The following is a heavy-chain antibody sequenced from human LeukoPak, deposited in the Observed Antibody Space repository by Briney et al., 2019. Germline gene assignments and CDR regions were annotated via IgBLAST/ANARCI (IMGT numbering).Heavy chain of an antibody. Sequence: SETLSLTCTVSGGSISSYYWSWIRQSPEKGLEWIGYIHYSGSTNYNPSLKSRVTISVDTSKNQFSLKLSSVTAADTAVYYCARQNFWSGYYPTGWFDPWGQGTLVTVSS. CDR2: IHYSGST. D-gene: IGHD3-3*01. CDR3: ARQNFWSGYYPTGWFDP. CDR1: GGSISSYY. J-gene: IGHJ5*02. V-gene: IGHV4-59*08.